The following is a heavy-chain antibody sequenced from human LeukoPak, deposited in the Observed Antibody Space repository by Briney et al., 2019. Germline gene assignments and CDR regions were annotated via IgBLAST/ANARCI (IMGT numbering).Heavy chain of an antibody. D-gene: IGHD3-16*01. Sequence: SQTLSLTCTVSGGSISSSGYYWNWIRQHPGKGLEWIGYIYYSGNTYYNSSLKSRVAISVDTSKNQFSLKLSSVTAADTAVYYCARDLGIALTGLDAFDIWGHGTLVTVSS. V-gene: IGHV4-31*03. CDR1: GGSISSSGYY. CDR2: IYYSGNT. CDR3: ARDLGIALTGLDAFDI. J-gene: IGHJ3*02.